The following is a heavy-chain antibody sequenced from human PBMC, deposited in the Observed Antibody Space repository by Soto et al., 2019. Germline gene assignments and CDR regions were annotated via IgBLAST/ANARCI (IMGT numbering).Heavy chain of an antibody. CDR3: AKRTSGWYFDY. J-gene: IGHJ4*02. D-gene: IGHD6-19*01. CDR1: GFTFNSYS. CDR2: ISSFSNYM. Sequence: GGSLRLSCAVSGFTFNSYSMNWVRQAPGKGLEWVSSISSFSNYMYYTDSVKGRFTISRDNARNSLYLQMNSLRAEDTAVYYCAKRTSGWYFDYWGQGTLVTVSS. V-gene: IGHV3-21*01.